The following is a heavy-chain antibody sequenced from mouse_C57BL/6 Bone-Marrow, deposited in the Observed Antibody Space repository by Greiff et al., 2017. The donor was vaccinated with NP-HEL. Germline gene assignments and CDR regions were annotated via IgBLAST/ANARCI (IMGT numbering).Heavy chain of an antibody. CDR2: INPYNGGT. Sequence: EVQLQQSGPVLVKPGASVKMSCKASGYTFTDYYMNWVKQSHGKSLEWIGVINPYNGGTSYNQKFKGKATLTVDKSSSTAYMELNSLTSEDSAVYYCASSPLYAMDYWGQGTSVTVSS. D-gene: IGHD6-1*01. V-gene: IGHV1-19*01. CDR3: ASSPLYAMDY. CDR1: GYTFTDYY. J-gene: IGHJ4*01.